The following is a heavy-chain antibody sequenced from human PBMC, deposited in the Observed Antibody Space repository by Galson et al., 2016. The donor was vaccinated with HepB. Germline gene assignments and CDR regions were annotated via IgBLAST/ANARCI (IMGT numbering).Heavy chain of an antibody. Sequence: CAISGDSVSSHSVTWNWIRQSPSRGLEWLGRTYYRPKWYNDYAVSVKSRMTINPDTSKNQFSLQLNSVTPEDTAVYYCVRRGSKEKGYFDLWGRGTLVTVSS. J-gene: IGHJ2*01. CDR1: GDSVSSHSVT. D-gene: IGHD6-13*01. CDR3: VRRGSKEKGYFDL. CDR2: TYYRPKWYN. V-gene: IGHV6-1*01.